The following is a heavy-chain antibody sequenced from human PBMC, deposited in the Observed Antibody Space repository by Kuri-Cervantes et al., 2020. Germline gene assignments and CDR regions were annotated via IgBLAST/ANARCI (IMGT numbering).Heavy chain of an antibody. CDR1: GGSISSYY. J-gene: IGHJ6*03. Sequence: GSLRLSCTVSGGSISSYYWSWIRQPPGKGLEWIGYIYYSESTNYNPSLKSRVTMSVDTSKNQFSLKLSSVTAADTAVYYCAREYYYYMDNWGKGTTVTVSS. V-gene: IGHV4-59*01. CDR2: IYYSEST. CDR3: AREYYYYMDN.